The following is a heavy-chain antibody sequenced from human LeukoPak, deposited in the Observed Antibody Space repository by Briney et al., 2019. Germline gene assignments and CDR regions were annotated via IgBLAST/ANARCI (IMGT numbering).Heavy chain of an antibody. CDR2: IEPAGSAT. V-gene: IGHV3-7*01. CDR3: GRFGYVSAVDT. Sequence: GGSLRLSCGASGFAFSSYWMTWLRQAPGKGLEFVANIEPAGSATYYADSVKGRFTNSRDNTKNLLYLQMNSLTAEDSAVYHCGRFGYVSAVDTWGQGALVTVSS. D-gene: IGHD2-15*01. CDR1: GFAFSSYW. J-gene: IGHJ5*02.